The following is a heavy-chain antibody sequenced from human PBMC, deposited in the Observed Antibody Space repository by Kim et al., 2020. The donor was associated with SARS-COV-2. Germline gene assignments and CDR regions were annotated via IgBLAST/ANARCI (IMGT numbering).Heavy chain of an antibody. J-gene: IGHJ4*02. D-gene: IGHD3-22*01. CDR3: ARGYYYDSSGFTYSDY. Sequence: GGSLRLSCAASGFTFSSYAMHWVRQAPGKGLEWVAVISYDGSNKYYADSVKGRFTISRDNSKNTLYLQMNSLRAEDTAVYYCARGYYYDSSGFTYSDYWGQGTLVTVSS. V-gene: IGHV3-30*04. CDR2: ISYDGSNK. CDR1: GFTFSSYA.